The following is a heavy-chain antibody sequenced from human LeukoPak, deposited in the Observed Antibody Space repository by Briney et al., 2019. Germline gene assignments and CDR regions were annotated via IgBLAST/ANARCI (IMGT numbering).Heavy chain of an antibody. CDR3: TRDGGNWYVGY. V-gene: IGHV1-2*02. J-gene: IGHJ4*02. CDR1: GYSFIGYY. D-gene: IGHD1-1*01. CDR2: INPHSGGT. Sequence: ASVKVSCKASGYSFIGYYIHWVRQAPGQGLEWMGWINPHSGGTYYAQRFQGRVTMTRDTSISTVYMELNRLTSDDTAVYSCTRDGGNWYVGYWGQGTLVTVSS.